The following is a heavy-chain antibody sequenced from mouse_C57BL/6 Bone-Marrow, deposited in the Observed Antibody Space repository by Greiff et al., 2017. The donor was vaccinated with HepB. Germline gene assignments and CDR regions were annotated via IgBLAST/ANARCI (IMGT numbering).Heavy chain of an antibody. J-gene: IGHJ4*01. CDR1: GFTFSSYA. V-gene: IGHV5-9-1*02. CDR2: ISSGGDYI. CDR3: TRGLRWVLGNVDY. Sequence: DVMLVESGEGLVKPGGSLKLSCAASGFTFSSYAMSWVRQTPEKRLEWVAYISSGGDYIYYADTVKGRFTISRDNARNTLYLRMSSLKSEDTAMYYCTRGLRWVLGNVDYWGQGTSVTVSS. D-gene: IGHD3-3*01.